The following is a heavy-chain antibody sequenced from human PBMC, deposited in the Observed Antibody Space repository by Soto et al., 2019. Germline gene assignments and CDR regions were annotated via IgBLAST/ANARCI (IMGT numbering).Heavy chain of an antibody. J-gene: IGHJ6*02. V-gene: IGHV1-2*04. Sequence: ASVKVSCKASGYTFTGYYMHWVRQAPGQGLGWMGWINPNTGGTNYAQKFQGWVTMTRDTSISTAYMELSRLRSDDTAVYYCARSGNFYPRYYYYYGMDVWGQGTTVTVSS. CDR2: INPNTGGT. D-gene: IGHD3-10*01. CDR3: ARSGNFYPRYYYYYGMDV. CDR1: GYTFTGYY.